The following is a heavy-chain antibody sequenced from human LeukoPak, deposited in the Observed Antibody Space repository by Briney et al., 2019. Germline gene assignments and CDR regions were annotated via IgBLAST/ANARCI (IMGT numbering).Heavy chain of an antibody. J-gene: IGHJ4*02. CDR2: INPAGSRT. D-gene: IGHD1-26*01. CDR1: GFTFRTYA. CDR3: AKEAGIVLGRDY. Sequence: PGGSLRLSCAVSGFTFRTYAMSWVRQAPGRGLEWVSAINPAGSRTFYADSVKGRFTISRDNSKNTLYLQMNSLRADDSAVYFCAKEAGIVLGRDYWGQRTLVTVSS. V-gene: IGHV3-23*01.